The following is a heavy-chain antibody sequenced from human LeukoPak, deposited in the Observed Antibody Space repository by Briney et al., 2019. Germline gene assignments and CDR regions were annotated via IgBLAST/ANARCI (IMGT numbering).Heavy chain of an antibody. CDR1: GGSFSGYY. V-gene: IGHV4-31*11. CDR2: IYYSGST. J-gene: IGHJ5*02. D-gene: IGHD3-16*02. Sequence: SETLSLTCAVYGGSFSGYYWSWIRQHPGKGLEWIGYIYYSGSTYYNPSLKSRVTISVDTSKNQFSLKLSSVTAADTAVYYCARGPSLDDYVWGSCRYDWFDPWGQGTLVTVSS. CDR3: ARGPSLDDYVWGSCRYDWFDP.